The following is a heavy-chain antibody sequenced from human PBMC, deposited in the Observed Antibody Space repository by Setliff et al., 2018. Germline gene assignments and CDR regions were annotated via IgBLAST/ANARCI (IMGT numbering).Heavy chain of an antibody. Sequence: PSETLSLTCTVSGGSISDNNYYWGWIRQSPGKELEWIGGISHSANKYYNPSLKSRVTISIDTSKNQFSLNLNSVTAADTAVYYCASRTTGPGGWFDFWGQGSLVTVSS. D-gene: IGHD1-1*01. CDR3: ASRTTGPGGWFDF. V-gene: IGHV4-39*01. CDR2: ISHSANK. J-gene: IGHJ5*01. CDR1: GGSISDNNYY.